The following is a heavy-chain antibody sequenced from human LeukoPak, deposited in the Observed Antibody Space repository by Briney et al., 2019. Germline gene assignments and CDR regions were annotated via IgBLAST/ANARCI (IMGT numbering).Heavy chain of an antibody. CDR3: ARIEWERLGRAFDI. D-gene: IGHD1-26*01. Sequence: GGSLRLSCAASGFIVSDNYMTWVRQAPGKGLEWVSSIYSAGATHYAEFVKGRFTISRDNSKNTLYLQMNSLRAEDMAVYYCARIEWERLGRAFDIWGQGTMVTVSS. V-gene: IGHV3-53*01. CDR1: GFIVSDNY. J-gene: IGHJ3*02. CDR2: IYSAGAT.